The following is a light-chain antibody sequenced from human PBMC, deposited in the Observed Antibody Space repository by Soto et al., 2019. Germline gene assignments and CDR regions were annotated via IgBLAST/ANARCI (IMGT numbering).Light chain of an antibody. CDR2: DTS. CDR1: QFVSSR. J-gene: IGKJ1*01. CDR3: QQYNSYRT. V-gene: IGKV3-15*01. Sequence: DIVVTQSPATLSASPGERVTLSCRASQFVSSRLAWYQRRPGQVPRLLIYDTSTRAPGISARFSGSGSGTEFTLTISSLQPDDFATYYCQQYNSYRTFGQGTKVDIK.